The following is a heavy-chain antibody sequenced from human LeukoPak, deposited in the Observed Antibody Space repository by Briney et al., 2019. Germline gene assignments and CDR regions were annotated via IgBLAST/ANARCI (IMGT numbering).Heavy chain of an antibody. CDR1: GFTFSSYA. J-gene: IGHJ5*02. CDR3: ARELAVGGTWFDP. CDR2: ISGSGGRI. V-gene: IGHV3-23*01. D-gene: IGHD6-19*01. Sequence: GGSLRLSCAASGFTFSSYAMSWVRQAPGKGLEWVSAISGSGGRIYYGASVKGRFTISRDNSKNTLYLQMNSLRAEDTAVYYCARELAVGGTWFDPWGQGTLVTVSS.